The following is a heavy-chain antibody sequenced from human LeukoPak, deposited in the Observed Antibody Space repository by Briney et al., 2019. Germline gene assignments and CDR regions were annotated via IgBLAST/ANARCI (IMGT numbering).Heavy chain of an antibody. CDR2: IYYSGST. D-gene: IGHD5-24*01. V-gene: IGHV4-39*01. CDR1: GGSISSSSYY. J-gene: IGHJ4*02. CDR3: ARLKGRELIDY. Sequence: SETLSLTRTVSGGSISSSSYYWGWIRQPPGKGLEWIGSIYYSGSTYYNPSLKSRVTISVDTSKNQFSLKLSSVTAADTAVYYCARLKGRELIDYWGQGTLVTVSS.